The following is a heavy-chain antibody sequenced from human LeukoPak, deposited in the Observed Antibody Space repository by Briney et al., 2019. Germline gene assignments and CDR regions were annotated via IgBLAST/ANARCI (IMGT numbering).Heavy chain of an antibody. CDR1: GFTFSSQN. J-gene: IGHJ4*02. V-gene: IGHV3-21*06. Sequence: GGSLRLSCAASGFTFSSQNMNWARQAAGKGLEWVAYISTSGDSTKYADSVEGRFTISRDNAENSLYLLMNSLRVEDTAVYYCVKNGWLDYWGQGILVTVSS. D-gene: IGHD6-19*01. CDR2: ISTSGDST. CDR3: VKNGWLDY.